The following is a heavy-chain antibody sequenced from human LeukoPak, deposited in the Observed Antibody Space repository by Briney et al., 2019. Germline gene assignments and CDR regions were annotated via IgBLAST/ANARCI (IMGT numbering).Heavy chain of an antibody. V-gene: IGHV3-30-3*01. CDR3: ARASGGMVRGGIFDY. CDR2: VSRDGTNK. J-gene: IGHJ4*02. D-gene: IGHD3-10*01. Sequence: GGPLRLSCAASGFTFNTFAIHWVRQAPGKGLEWVAVVSRDGTNKYYADSVKGRFTISRDNSKNTLYLQMNSLRAEDTAVYYCARASGGMVRGGIFDYWGQGTLVTVSS. CDR1: GFTFNTFA.